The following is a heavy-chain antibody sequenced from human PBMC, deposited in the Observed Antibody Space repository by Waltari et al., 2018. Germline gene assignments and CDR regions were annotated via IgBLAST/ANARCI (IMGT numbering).Heavy chain of an antibody. CDR3: ATGGGGSHSAFDF. J-gene: IGHJ3*01. V-gene: IGHV1-69-2*01. D-gene: IGHD3-10*01. Sequence: EVPLVQTGAEVKKPGATLEISCEISGYSSTNYYIHWVKQTPGKGLEWLGLIDPEDDETLYTKKFQARVTIRADTSTDTAYMDLRSLRSDDTAVYYCATGGGGSHSAFDFWGQGTMVTVSS. CDR1: GYSSTNYY. CDR2: IDPEDDET.